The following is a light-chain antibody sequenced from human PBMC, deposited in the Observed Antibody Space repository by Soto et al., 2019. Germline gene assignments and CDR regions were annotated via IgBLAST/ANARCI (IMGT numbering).Light chain of an antibody. V-gene: IGKV1-39*01. CDR2: AAS. CDR1: HNINTY. J-gene: IGKJ5*01. Sequence: IQMTHSPSSLSASVGDSLAINFRASHNINTYLNWYQQRPGKAPRLLIYAASSVQGGVPSRFSGSGSGTDFTLTISSLKPEDFATYYCQLSDSSLTFGQGTRLEIK. CDR3: QLSDSSLT.